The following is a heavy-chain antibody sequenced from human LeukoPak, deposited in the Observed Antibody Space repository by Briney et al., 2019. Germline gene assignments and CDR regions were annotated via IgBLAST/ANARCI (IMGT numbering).Heavy chain of an antibody. CDR3: AGTPFINYDFWSGYYYY. CDR1: GYSISSGYY. CDR2: IYHSGST. V-gene: IGHV4-38-2*02. D-gene: IGHD3-3*01. J-gene: IGHJ4*02. Sequence: PSETLSLTCTVSGYSISSGYYWGWIRPPPGKGLEWIGSIYHSGSTYYNPSLKSRVTISVDTSKNQFSLKLSSVTAADTVVYYFAGTPFINYDFWSGYYYYWGQGTLVTVSS.